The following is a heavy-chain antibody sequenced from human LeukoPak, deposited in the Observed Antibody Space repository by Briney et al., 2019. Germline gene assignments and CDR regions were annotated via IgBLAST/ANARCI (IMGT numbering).Heavy chain of an antibody. Sequence: PGGSLRLSCAASGFTYSNYAMGWVRQAPGKGLEWVSFISGSGVGTYYADSVKGQFIISRDNSRNTLYLQMDSLRSEDTAVYYCAKGSTFYYDSSVYYFYIDVWGKGTTVTVSS. V-gene: IGHV3-23*01. CDR2: ISGSGVGT. J-gene: IGHJ6*03. D-gene: IGHD3-22*01. CDR3: AKGSTFYYDSSVYYFYIDV. CDR1: GFTYSNYA.